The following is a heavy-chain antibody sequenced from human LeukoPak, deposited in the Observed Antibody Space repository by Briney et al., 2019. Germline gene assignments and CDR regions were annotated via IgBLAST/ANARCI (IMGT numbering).Heavy chain of an antibody. Sequence: GGSLRLSCTASGFGFAEHGMSWVRQVPGKGLEWVSGINWSGGSTGYADPLRGRFTISRDNAKNSLYLQMNSLRAEDTAVYYCARAGIVGATKRVDFDYWGQGTLVTVSS. J-gene: IGHJ4*02. CDR1: GFGFAEHG. V-gene: IGHV3-20*04. CDR2: INWSGGST. CDR3: ARAGIVGATKRVDFDY. D-gene: IGHD1-26*01.